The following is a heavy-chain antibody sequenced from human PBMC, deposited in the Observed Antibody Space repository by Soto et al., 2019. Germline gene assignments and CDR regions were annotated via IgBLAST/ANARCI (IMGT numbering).Heavy chain of an antibody. CDR2: IKRDGIET. D-gene: IGHD2-8*01. Sequence: EVQLVESGGGLVQPGGSLRLSCAASGFTFSTFWMTWLRQAPGKGLEWVANIKRDGIETHYGDSVKGRFTLTRDNANNSLYLHLNSLRPDVTAMYYCARDLSPSRVFFYDAFEVGGQATVVTVSS. J-gene: IGHJ3*01. CDR1: GFTFSTFW. CDR3: ARDLSPSRVFFYDAFEV. V-gene: IGHV3-7*05.